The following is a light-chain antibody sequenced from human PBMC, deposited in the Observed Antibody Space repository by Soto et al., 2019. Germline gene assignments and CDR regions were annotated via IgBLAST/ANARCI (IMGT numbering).Light chain of an antibody. V-gene: IGKV3-20*01. J-gene: IGKJ2*01. CDR2: GAS. CDR1: QSVSSSY. CDR3: QQYGTSPYT. Sequence: EIVLTQSPGTLSLPPGERATLSCRASQSVSSSYLVWYQKKLGQAPRLLIYGASNRANGIPDRFSGSGSGTDFTLTISNVEPEDFAVYYCQQYGTSPYTFGQGTKVDIK.